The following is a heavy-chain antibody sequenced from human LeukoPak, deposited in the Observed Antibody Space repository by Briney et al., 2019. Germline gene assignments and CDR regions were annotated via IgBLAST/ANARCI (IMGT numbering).Heavy chain of an antibody. V-gene: IGHV3-23*01. CDR1: GFPFSTFA. CDR3: AKTLTGDSKYYFDY. CDR2: LSGAGGST. Sequence: PGESLRLSCAASGFPFSTFAMGWVRQAPGKGLEWVSALSGAGGSTYYADSVKGRFTISRDNYKNTLSLQMNSLRAEDTAVYYCAKTLTGDSKYYFDYWGQGTLVTVSS. D-gene: IGHD7-27*01. J-gene: IGHJ4*02.